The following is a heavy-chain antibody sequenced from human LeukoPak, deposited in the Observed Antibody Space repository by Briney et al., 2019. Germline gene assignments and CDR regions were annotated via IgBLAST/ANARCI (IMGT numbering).Heavy chain of an antibody. D-gene: IGHD2-2*01. J-gene: IGHJ6*03. Sequence: SETLSLTCTVSGGSISSSSYYWGWIRQPPGKGLEWIGSIYYSGSTYYNPSLKSRVTISVDTSKNQFSLKLSSVTAADTAVYYCASSVVVVPAASWNYYYYYMDVWGKGTTVTVSS. CDR1: GGSISSSSYY. CDR2: IYYSGST. CDR3: ASSVVVVPAASWNYYYYYMDV. V-gene: IGHV4-39*01.